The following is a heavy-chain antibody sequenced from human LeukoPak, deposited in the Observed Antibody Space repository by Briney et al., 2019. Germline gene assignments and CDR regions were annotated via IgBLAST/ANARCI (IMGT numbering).Heavy chain of an antibody. Sequence: GGSLRLSCAASGFTFDDYAMHWVRQAPGKGLEWVSLISWDGGSTYYADSVKGRFTISRDNSKTSLYLQMNSLRAEDTALYYCAKDISYYDSSGYYYRGSYMDVWGKGTTVTVSS. D-gene: IGHD3-22*01. CDR1: GFTFDDYA. J-gene: IGHJ6*03. CDR2: ISWDGGST. V-gene: IGHV3-43D*03. CDR3: AKDISYYDSSGYYYRGSYMDV.